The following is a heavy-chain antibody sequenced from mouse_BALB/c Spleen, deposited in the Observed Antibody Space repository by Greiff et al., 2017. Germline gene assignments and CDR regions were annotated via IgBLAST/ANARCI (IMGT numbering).Heavy chain of an antibody. J-gene: IGHJ4*01. CDR3: ASWHLYYYGSSYGEAMDY. CDR1: GYTFTSYW. D-gene: IGHD1-1*01. V-gene: IGHV1-7*01. CDR2: INPSTGYT. Sequence: VQLQQSGAELAKPGASVKMSCKASGYTFTSYWMHWVKQRPGQGLEWIGYINPSTGYTEYNQKFKDKATLTADKSSSTAYMQLSSLTSEDSAVYYCASWHLYYYGSSYGEAMDYWGQGTSVTVSS.